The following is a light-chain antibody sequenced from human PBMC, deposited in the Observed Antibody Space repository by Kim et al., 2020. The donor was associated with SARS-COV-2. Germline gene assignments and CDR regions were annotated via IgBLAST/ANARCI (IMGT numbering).Light chain of an antibody. CDR3: QQYNSYPVT. Sequence: DIQMTQSPSTLSASVGDRVIITCRASQSISSWLAWYQQKPGKAPKLLIYKASSLESGVPLRFSGSGSGTEFTLTISSLQPDDFATYYCQQYNSYPVTFGQGTKLEIK. V-gene: IGKV1-5*03. J-gene: IGKJ2*01. CDR2: KAS. CDR1: QSISSW.